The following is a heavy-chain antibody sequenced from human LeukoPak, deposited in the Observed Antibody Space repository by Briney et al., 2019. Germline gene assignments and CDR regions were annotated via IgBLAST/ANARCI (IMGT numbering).Heavy chain of an antibody. V-gene: IGHV3-74*01. CDR3: AREYAKAAFDS. J-gene: IGHJ4*02. CDR2: INSDGSST. Sequence: GGSLRLSCAASGFTLSNYCMHWVRQAPGKGLVWVSRINSDGSSTTYADSVKGRFTISRDNAKNTLYLQMNSLRAEDTAVYYCAREYAKAAFDSWGQGTLVTVSS. CDR1: GFTLSNYC. D-gene: IGHD2-8*01.